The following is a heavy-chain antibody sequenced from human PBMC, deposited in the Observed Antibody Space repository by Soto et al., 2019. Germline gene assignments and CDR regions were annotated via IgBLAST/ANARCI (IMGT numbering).Heavy chain of an antibody. D-gene: IGHD2-2*01. CDR2: IRSKAYGGTT. Sequence: GGSLRLSCTASGFTFGDYAMSWFRQAPGKGLEWVGFIRSKAYGGTTEYAASGKGRFTISRDDSKSIAYLQMNSLKTEDTAVYYCTRDGIYIVVVPAASGHDAFDIWGQGTMVTVSS. CDR1: GFTFGDYA. CDR3: TRDGIYIVVVPAASGHDAFDI. V-gene: IGHV3-49*03. J-gene: IGHJ3*02.